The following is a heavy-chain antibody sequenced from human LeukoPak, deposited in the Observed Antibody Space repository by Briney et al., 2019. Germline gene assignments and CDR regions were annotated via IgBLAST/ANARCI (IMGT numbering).Heavy chain of an antibody. J-gene: IGHJ5*02. CDR2: ISAYNGNT. V-gene: IGHV1-18*04. D-gene: IGHD5-18*01. Sequence: GASVKVSCKASGYTFTGYYMHWVRQAPGQGLEWMGWISAYNGNTNYAQKLQGRVTMTTDTSTSTAYMELRSLRSDDTAVYYCARDLDTGNWFDPWGQGTLVTVSS. CDR1: GYTFTGYY. CDR3: ARDLDTGNWFDP.